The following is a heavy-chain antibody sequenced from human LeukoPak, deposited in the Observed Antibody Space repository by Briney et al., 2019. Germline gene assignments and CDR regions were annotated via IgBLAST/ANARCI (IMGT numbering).Heavy chain of an antibody. Sequence: PGGSLRLSCAASGLIFSNFDMHWVRQAPGKGLEYVSSINAGGGSTYYAASVKGIFTISRDAVKDTLYLQMGSVRIEDTAVYYCARGGLESPWSGYNAPDFWGQGTLVAVSS. J-gene: IGHJ4*02. D-gene: IGHD3-3*01. CDR1: GLIFSNFD. CDR2: INAGGGST. CDR3: ARGGLESPWSGYNAPDF. V-gene: IGHV3-64*02.